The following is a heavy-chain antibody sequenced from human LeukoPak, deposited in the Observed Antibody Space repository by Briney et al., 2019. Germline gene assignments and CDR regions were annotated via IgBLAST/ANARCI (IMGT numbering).Heavy chain of an antibody. CDR3: TTRGYSYGVYFDY. CDR1: GFTFSSHW. J-gene: IGHJ4*02. Sequence: GGSLRLSCAASGFTFSSHWMHWVRQAPRKGLEWVSYISSSGSTIYYADSVKGRFTISRDNAKNSLYLQMNSLRAEDTAVYYCTTRGYSYGVYFDYWGQGTLVTVSS. CDR2: ISSSGSTI. V-gene: IGHV3-48*04. D-gene: IGHD5-18*01.